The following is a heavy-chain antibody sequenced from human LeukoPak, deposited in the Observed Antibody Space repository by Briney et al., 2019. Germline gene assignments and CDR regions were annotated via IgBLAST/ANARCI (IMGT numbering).Heavy chain of an antibody. CDR2: FDPENGET. D-gene: IGHD3-22*01. CDR1: GYTHTELS. J-gene: IGHJ4*02. V-gene: IGHV1-24*01. CDR3: TRSAVVLPYYFDY. Sequence: ASVKVSCKVSGYTHTELSMHWVRQAPGKGLEWMASFDPENGETLYAQEFQGRVTLTEDTSADTAYMELISLRSEDTAVYYCTRSAVVLPYYFDYWGQGTLVTVSS.